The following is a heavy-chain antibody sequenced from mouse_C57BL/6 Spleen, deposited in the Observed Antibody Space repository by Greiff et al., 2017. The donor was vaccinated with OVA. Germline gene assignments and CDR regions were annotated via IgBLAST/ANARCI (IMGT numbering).Heavy chain of an antibody. V-gene: IGHV1-15*01. CDR2: IDPETGGT. Sequence: QVQLQQSGAELVRPGASVTLSCKASGYTFTDYEMHWVKQTPVHGLEWIGAIDPETGGTAYNQKFKGKAILTADKSSSTAYMELRSLTSEDSAVYYCTQRGYSNQAWFAYWGQGTLVTVSA. J-gene: IGHJ3*01. CDR1: GYTFTDYE. D-gene: IGHD2-5*01. CDR3: TQRGYSNQAWFAY.